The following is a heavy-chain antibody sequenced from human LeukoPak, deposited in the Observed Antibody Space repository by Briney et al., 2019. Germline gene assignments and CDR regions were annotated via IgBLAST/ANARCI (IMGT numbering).Heavy chain of an antibody. D-gene: IGHD1-1*01. CDR3: ASDVAYKFDY. V-gene: IGHV3-74*01. Sequence: GRSLRLSCSASGFPFSRDSMHWVRQSPGKGLVWLSRISSDGTVTNYADSVKGRFTISRDNAKSTLYLHMNNLRDEDTAVYYCASDVAYKFDYWGQGTLVIFSS. J-gene: IGHJ4*02. CDR1: GFPFSRDS. CDR2: ISSDGTVT.